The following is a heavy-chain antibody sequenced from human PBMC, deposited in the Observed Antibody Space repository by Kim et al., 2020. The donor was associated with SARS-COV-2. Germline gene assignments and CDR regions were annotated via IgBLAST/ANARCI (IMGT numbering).Heavy chain of an antibody. V-gene: IGHV3-74*01. CDR3: ARGGRTVPAIQVS. CDR1: GFTFSYYW. D-gene: IGHD2-21*02. J-gene: IGHJ5*02. Sequence: GGSLRLSCAGSGFTFSYYWMHWVRQAPGKGLVWVSDINSDGSSTRYADSVKGRFTISRDNAKKSLYLQMNSLRAEDTAVYYCARGGRTVPAIQVSWGQGILVIVSS. CDR2: INSDGSST.